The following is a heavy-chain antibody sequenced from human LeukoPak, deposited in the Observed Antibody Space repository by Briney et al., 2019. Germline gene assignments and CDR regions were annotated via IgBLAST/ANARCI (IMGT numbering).Heavy chain of an antibody. CDR1: GFTFNRYA. J-gene: IGHJ4*02. D-gene: IGHD3-22*01. CDR3: SKDERGYYDSSGFFGAIDY. CDR2: IWYDGSNK. Sequence: TGRSLRLSCAASGFTFNRYAVHWVRQAPGKGLEWVAFIWYDGSNKYYADSVKGRFTVSRENSKNTLYLQMNSLRAEDTAVYYCSKDERGYYDSSGFFGAIDYWGQGSLVSVSS. V-gene: IGHV3-33*06.